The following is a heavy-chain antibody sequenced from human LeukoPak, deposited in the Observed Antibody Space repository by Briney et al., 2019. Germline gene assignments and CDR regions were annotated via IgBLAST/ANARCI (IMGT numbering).Heavy chain of an antibody. CDR2: IWYDGNNK. CDR3: AKDREYYDSSGFFDY. J-gene: IGHJ4*02. D-gene: IGHD3-22*01. V-gene: IGHV3-33*06. CDR1: GFTFSNYG. Sequence: PGGSLRLSCAASGFTFSNYGMHWVRQAPGKGLEWVAVIWYDGNNKYHGDSVKGRFTISRDNSKNTLYLQMNSLRAEDTAVHYCAKDREYYDSSGFFDYWGQGTLVTVSS.